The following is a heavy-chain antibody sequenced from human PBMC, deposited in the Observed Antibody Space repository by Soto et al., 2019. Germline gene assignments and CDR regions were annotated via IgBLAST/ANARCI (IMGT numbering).Heavy chain of an antibody. CDR2: IDAGNGKT. V-gene: IGHV1-3*01. J-gene: IGHJ4*02. D-gene: IGHD6-19*01. CDR3: ARGRGWYDY. Sequence: QVQLVQSGAEVKKPGASVKVSCKASGYIFNRYVMHWVRQAPGQRPEWKGWIDAGNGKTKYSEKFQGRVTITRDTSESTAYMELTTLRSEDTAVYYCARGRGWYDYWGQGTQVIVSS. CDR1: GYIFNRYV.